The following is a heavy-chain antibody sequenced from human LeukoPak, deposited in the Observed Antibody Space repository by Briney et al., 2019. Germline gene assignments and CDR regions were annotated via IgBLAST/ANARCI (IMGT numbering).Heavy chain of an antibody. CDR2: TYYRSKWHN. V-gene: IGHV6-1*01. J-gene: IGHJ4*02. Sequence: SQTLSLTCAISGDSVSSNSAVWNWIRQSPSRGLEWLGRTYYRSKWHNEYAESVKSRISINSDTSKNQFSLQLDSVTPEDTAEYYCAGTTDYSSFLAYWGQGTLVTVSS. D-gene: IGHD4-11*01. CDR1: GDSVSSNSAV. CDR3: AGTTDYSSFLAY.